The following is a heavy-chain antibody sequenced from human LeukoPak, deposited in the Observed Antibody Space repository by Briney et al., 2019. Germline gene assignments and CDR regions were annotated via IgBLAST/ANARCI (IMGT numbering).Heavy chain of an antibody. CDR2: IDWADEK. CDR3: ARSPNVRAEEDH. V-gene: IGHV2-70*11. J-gene: IGHJ4*02. D-gene: IGHD2-8*01. CDR1: RFSLSTRGMC. Sequence: SGPALVKPTQTLTLTCTFSRFSLSTRGMCVSWIRQPPGKALEWLARIDWADEKYFSTSLRTRLSISKDTSKNQVVLIVTNVDPVDTATDYCARSPNVRAEEDHWGRGTLVTVSS.